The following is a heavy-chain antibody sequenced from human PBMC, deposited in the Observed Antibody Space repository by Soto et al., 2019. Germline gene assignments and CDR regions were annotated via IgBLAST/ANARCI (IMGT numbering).Heavy chain of an antibody. D-gene: IGHD3-22*01. J-gene: IGHJ1*01. CDR2: ISAYNGNT. CDR3: ARAVDYYDSSGYYTHEYFQH. Sequence: QVQLVQSGGEVKKPGASVKVSCKASGYTFTTYGITWVRQGPGQGLEWMGWISAYNGNTNYAQKVQGRVTMTTDTATSTAYMERRSLRSDDTAVYYWARAVDYYDSSGYYTHEYFQHWGQGTLVTVSS. V-gene: IGHV1-18*01. CDR1: GYTFTTYG.